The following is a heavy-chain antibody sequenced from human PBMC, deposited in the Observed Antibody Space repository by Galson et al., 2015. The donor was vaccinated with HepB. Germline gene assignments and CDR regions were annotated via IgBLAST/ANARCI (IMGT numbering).Heavy chain of an antibody. J-gene: IGHJ4*02. CDR1: GGTFNSLA. CDR3: IRHVEYYRPY. CDR2: IIPIFETA. D-gene: IGHD2/OR15-2a*01. V-gene: IGHV1-69*05. Sequence: SCKASGGTFNSLAISWVRQAPGQGLEWIGGIIPIFETANYAQNFQGRFSVLRDDSKNTAYLQMDSLRIEDTAIYYCIRHVEYYRPYWGRGTLVTVSS.